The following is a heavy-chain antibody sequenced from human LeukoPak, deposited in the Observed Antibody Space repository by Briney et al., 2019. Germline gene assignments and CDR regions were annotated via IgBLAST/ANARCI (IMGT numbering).Heavy chain of an antibody. CDR3: TRDNVNTAMVDY. D-gene: IGHD5-18*01. CDR2: ISSRDTII. Sequence: GGSLRLSCAASGFTFSTHEMNWVRQAPGKGLEWVSYISSRDTIIYYADSVQGRFTISRDNAKNSLYLQMNSLRAEDTAVYYCTRDNVNTAMVDYWGQGTLVTVS. J-gene: IGHJ4*02. CDR1: GFTFSTHE. V-gene: IGHV3-48*03.